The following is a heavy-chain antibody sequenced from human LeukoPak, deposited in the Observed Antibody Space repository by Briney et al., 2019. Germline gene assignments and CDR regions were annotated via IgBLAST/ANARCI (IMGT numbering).Heavy chain of an antibody. Sequence: SETLSLTCTVSGGSISSSNYYWDWIRQPPGKGLEWIGSIYYSGSTYYNPSLKSRVTISVDTSKNQFSLKLSSVTAPDTAVYFCARRGTTSREYWGRGTLVTVSS. CDR1: GGSISSSNYY. CDR3: ARRGTTSREY. CDR2: IYYSGST. J-gene: IGHJ4*02. D-gene: IGHD1-7*01. V-gene: IGHV4-39*01.